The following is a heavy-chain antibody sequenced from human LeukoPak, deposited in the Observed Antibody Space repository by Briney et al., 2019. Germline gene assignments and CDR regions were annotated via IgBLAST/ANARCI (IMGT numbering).Heavy chain of an antibody. D-gene: IGHD3-10*01. V-gene: IGHV4-39*07. Sequence: SETLSLTCTVSGGSISSSSYYWGWIRQPPGKGLEWIGSIYYSGSTYYNPSLRSRVTISVDTSKNQFSLKLSSVTAADTAVYYCARGRRVRGGGFDYWGQGTLVTVSS. CDR2: IYYSGST. CDR3: ARGRRVRGGGFDY. J-gene: IGHJ4*02. CDR1: GGSISSSSYY.